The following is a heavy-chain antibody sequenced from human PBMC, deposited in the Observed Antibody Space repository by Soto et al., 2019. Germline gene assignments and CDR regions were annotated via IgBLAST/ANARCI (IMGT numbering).Heavy chain of an antibody. Sequence: SETLSLTCAVYGGSFSGYYWSWIRQPPGKGLEWIGEINHSGSTNYNPSLKSRVTISVDTSKNQFSLKLSSVTAADTAVYYCARVSLHYVYSFFDYWGQGTLVTVSS. CDR2: INHSGST. J-gene: IGHJ4*02. CDR3: ARVSLHYVYSFFDY. D-gene: IGHD3-10*02. V-gene: IGHV4-34*01. CDR1: GGSFSGYY.